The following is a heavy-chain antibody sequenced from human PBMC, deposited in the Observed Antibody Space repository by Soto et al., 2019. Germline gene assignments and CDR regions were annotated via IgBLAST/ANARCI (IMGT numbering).Heavy chain of an antibody. Sequence: GGSLRLSCAASGFTFSSYAMSWVRQAPGKGLEWVSAISGSGGSTYYADSVKGRFTISRDNSKNTLYLQMNSLRAEDTAVYYCAKTYDSSGYYRAEYFQHWGQGTLVTFSS. CDR2: ISGSGGST. D-gene: IGHD3-22*01. V-gene: IGHV3-23*01. J-gene: IGHJ1*01. CDR1: GFTFSSYA. CDR3: AKTYDSSGYYRAEYFQH.